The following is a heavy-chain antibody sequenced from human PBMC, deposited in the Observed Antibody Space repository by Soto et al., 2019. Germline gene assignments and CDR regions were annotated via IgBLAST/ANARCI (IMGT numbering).Heavy chain of an antibody. CDR1: GFTFSIYS. CDR2: INPYNGST. V-gene: IGHV1-18*01. D-gene: IGHD6-6*01. Sequence: GASVKVSCKASGFTFSIYSITWVRQAPGQGLEWMGRINPYNGSTKYPQNFQDRVTMTTDTSTSTAFMELRSLRSDDTAVYYCAREITIASRPVWFDPWGQGTRVTVSS. J-gene: IGHJ5*02. CDR3: AREITIASRPVWFDP.